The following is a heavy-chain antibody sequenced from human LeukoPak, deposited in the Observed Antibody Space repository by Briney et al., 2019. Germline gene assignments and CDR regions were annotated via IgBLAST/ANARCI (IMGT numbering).Heavy chain of an antibody. Sequence: SETLSLTCTVSGGSISSSSYYWGWIRQPPGKGLEWIGSIYYSGSTYYNPSLKSRVTISVDTSKNQFSLKLSSVTAADTAVYYCARDAPWHRMVRGVVFDYWGQGTLVTVSS. J-gene: IGHJ4*02. CDR1: GGSISSSSYY. CDR3: ARDAPWHRMVRGVVFDY. V-gene: IGHV4-39*07. CDR2: IYYSGST. D-gene: IGHD3-10*01.